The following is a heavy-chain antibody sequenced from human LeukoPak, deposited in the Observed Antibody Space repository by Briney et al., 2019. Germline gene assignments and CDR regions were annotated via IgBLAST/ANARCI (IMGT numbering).Heavy chain of an antibody. CDR3: ARVSDRGGYNYDAFDI. V-gene: IGHV3-20*01. CDR1: GFTFADYG. Sequence: GGSLRLSCAASGFTFADYGMSWVRQAPGKGLEWVCGINWNGNTRVYADSMKGRFTISRDNAKNSLYLQMNSLGAEDTAFYHCARVSDRGGYNYDAFDIWGQGTMVTVSS. J-gene: IGHJ3*02. D-gene: IGHD5-24*01. CDR2: INWNGNTR.